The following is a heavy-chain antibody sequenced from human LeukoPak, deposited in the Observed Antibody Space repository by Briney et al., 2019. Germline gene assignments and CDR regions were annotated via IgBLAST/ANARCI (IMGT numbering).Heavy chain of an antibody. D-gene: IGHD6-13*01. Sequence: GGSLRLSCAASGFTFSSYAMHWVRQAPGKGLEWVAVISYDGSNKYYADSVKGRFTISRDNSKNTLYLQMNSLRAEDTAVYYCAKYDNRWYDDYWGQGTLVTVSS. CDR1: GFTFSSYA. CDR3: AKYDNRWYDDY. V-gene: IGHV3-30-3*02. CDR2: ISYDGSNK. J-gene: IGHJ4*02.